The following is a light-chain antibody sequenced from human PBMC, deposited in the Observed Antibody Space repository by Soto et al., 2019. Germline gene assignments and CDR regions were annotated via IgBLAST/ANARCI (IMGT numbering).Light chain of an antibody. J-gene: IGKJ1*01. Sequence: DIVMTQSPDSLAVSLGERATINCKSSQSVLYSSNNQNYLAWYQQKPGQHPKLLIYWASTRESGVPDRFSGSGSGTDFTLTISSLQAEDVAGYYCQQYCRTWTCGQGTKVEIK. CDR3: QQYCRTWT. CDR1: QSVLYSSNNQNY. CDR2: WAS. V-gene: IGKV4-1*01.